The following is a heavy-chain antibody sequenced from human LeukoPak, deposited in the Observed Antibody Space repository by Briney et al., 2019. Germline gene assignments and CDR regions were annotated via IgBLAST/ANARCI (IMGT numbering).Heavy chain of an antibody. D-gene: IGHD3-22*01. J-gene: IGHJ4*02. CDR1: GGTFSSYA. V-gene: IGHV1-69*01. CDR3: AGGPYYYDSSGHNVFDY. Sequence: LVKVSCKASGGTFSSYAISWVRQAPGQGLEWMGGIIPIFGTANYAQKFQGRVTITADESTSTAYMELSSLRSEDTAVYYCAGGPYYYDSSGHNVFDYWGQGTLVTVSS. CDR2: IIPIFGTA.